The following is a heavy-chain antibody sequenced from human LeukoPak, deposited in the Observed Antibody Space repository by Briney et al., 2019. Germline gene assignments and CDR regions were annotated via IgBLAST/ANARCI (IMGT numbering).Heavy chain of an antibody. CDR2: ISAGGGST. V-gene: IGHV3-23*01. CDR3: ARAQGGYSGYDPTFYYFDY. J-gene: IGHJ4*02. D-gene: IGHD5-12*01. Sequence: GGSLRLSCAASGFTFSSHGMSWVRQAPGEGLEWVSGISAGGGSTYYADSVKGRFTISRDNSKNTLYLQMNSLRAEDTAVYYCARAQGGYSGYDPTFYYFDYWGQGTLVTVSS. CDR1: GFTFSSHG.